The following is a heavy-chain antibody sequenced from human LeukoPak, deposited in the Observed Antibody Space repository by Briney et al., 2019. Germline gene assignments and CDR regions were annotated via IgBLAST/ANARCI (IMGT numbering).Heavy chain of an antibody. CDR3: ARDSGSYPLDI. Sequence: GASLSVSCKASGYTFTSYSIWSGRHAPRERGERWGWISAHNGNTNSTQKLQSRVTMTPDTSTSTAYMELRSLRSDDTAVYYCARDSGSYPLDIWGQGTMVTVSS. V-gene: IGHV1-18*04. CDR1: GYTFTSYS. CDR2: ISAHNGNT. D-gene: IGHD3-10*01. J-gene: IGHJ3*02.